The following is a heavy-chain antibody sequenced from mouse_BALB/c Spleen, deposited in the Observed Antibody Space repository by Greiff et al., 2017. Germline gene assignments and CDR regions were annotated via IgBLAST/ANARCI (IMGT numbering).Heavy chain of an antibody. CDR2: ISSGGSYT. CDR1: GFTFSSYA. D-gene: IGHD1-1*02. J-gene: IGHJ4*01. V-gene: IGHV5-9-4*01. Sequence: EVKLVESGGGLVKPGGSLKLSCAASGFTFSSYAMSWVRQSPEKRLEWVAEISSGGSYTYYPDTVTGRFTISRDNAKNTLYLEMSSLRSEDTAMYYCARIYYGPYYYAMDYWGQGTSVTVSS. CDR3: ARIYYGPYYYAMDY.